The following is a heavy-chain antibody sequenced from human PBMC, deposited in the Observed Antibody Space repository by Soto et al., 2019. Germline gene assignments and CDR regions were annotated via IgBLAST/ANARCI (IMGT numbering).Heavy chain of an antibody. CDR3: ARGYVDIVATIPFFNWFDP. CDR2: IYYSGST. J-gene: IGHJ5*02. V-gene: IGHV4-31*03. CDR1: GGSISSGGYY. Sequence: QVQLQESGPGLVKPSQTLSLTCTVSGGSISSGGYYWSWIRQHPGKGLEWIGYIYYSGSTYYNPSLKSRVTLSVDTSKNQFSLKLSSVTAADTAVYYCARGYVDIVATIPFFNWFDPWGQGTLVTVSS. D-gene: IGHD5-12*01.